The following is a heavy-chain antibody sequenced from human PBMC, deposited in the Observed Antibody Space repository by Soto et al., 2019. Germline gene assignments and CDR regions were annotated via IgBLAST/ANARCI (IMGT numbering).Heavy chain of an antibody. Sequence: GSGPTLVNPTQTLTLTCTVSGFSLSKARVGVSWIRQPPGKALEWLAHIFWNDERSYNTSLKSRLTISRDTSKSQVVLTMTNVDPVDTGTYFCARALREELPIYYFDVWGKGSLVPVSS. CDR2: IFWNDER. J-gene: IGHJ4*02. CDR1: GFSLSKARVG. V-gene: IGHV2-26*01. D-gene: IGHD1-7*01. CDR3: ARALREELPIYYFDV.